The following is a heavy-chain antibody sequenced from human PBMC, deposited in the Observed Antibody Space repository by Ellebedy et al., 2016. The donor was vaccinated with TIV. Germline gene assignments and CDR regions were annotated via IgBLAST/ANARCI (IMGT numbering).Heavy chain of an antibody. J-gene: IGHJ6*02. Sequence: ASVKVSCKASGGTFSSYAISWVRQAPGQGLEWMGGIIPIFGTANYAQKFQGRVTITADESTSTAYMELSSLRSEDTAVYYCARRPTSSEAGPRYYYYYGMDVWGQGTTVTVSS. CDR3: ARRPTSSEAGPRYYYYYGMDV. V-gene: IGHV1-69*13. CDR2: IIPIFGTA. CDR1: GGTFSSYA. D-gene: IGHD6-19*01.